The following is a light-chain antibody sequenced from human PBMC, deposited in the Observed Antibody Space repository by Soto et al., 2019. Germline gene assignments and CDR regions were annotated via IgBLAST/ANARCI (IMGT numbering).Light chain of an antibody. V-gene: IGKV1-12*01. Sequence: DIQMTQSPSSVSASVGDRVTITCRASQDIRSWLAWYQQKPGKAPKFLIYAATSLQSGVPSRFSGSGSGTAFALTISSLQPEDFATYYCQQAISFPWTFGQGTKVEIK. CDR2: AAT. CDR3: QQAISFPWT. J-gene: IGKJ1*01. CDR1: QDIRSW.